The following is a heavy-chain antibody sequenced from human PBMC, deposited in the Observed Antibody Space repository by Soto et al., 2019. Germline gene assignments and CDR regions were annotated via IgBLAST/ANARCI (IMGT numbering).Heavy chain of an antibody. CDR3: ASYPGLLDEQRGGWFGT. Sequence: QVQLVQSGAEVKRPGSSVKVSCKASGGTFGTYVIAWVRQAPGQGLEWMGGIIPIVGAANSTHKFQGRLTMTGDESTSTVYMKSSHSTSEDTAFDFGASYPGLLDEQRGGWFGTRCQGTLVTVS. D-gene: IGHD3-9*01. J-gene: IGHJ5*02. CDR2: IIPIVGAA. CDR1: GGTFGTYV. V-gene: IGHV1-69*01.